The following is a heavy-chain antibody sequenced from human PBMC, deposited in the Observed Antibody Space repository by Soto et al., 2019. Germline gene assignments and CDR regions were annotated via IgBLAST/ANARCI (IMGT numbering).Heavy chain of an antibody. D-gene: IGHD2-8*02. CDR1: GFTFNSYT. V-gene: IGHV3-21*01. CDR2: ISTSSRYI. CDR3: VRGVLAPRYYGMGV. Sequence: EVQLVESGGGLVKPGGSLRLSCTASGFTFNSYTMNWARQAPGKGLEWVSSISTSSRYIYYADSVKGRFTISRDNAKNSLYLEMNSLRVEDTDVYYCVRGVLAPRYYGMGVWGQGTTVTVSS. J-gene: IGHJ6*02.